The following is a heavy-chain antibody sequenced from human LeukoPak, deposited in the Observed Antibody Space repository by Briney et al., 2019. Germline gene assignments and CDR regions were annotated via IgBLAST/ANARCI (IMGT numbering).Heavy chain of an antibody. CDR3: ATDVRDEYTSGWYPIGY. J-gene: IGHJ4*02. Sequence: GGSLRLSCAASGFTFSTYSMNWVRQAPGKGLEWVSSISSGSRYMYYADSVKGRFTISRDNAKNSLYLLMNSLRAEDTAVYYCATDVRDEYTSGWYPIGYWGQGTLVTVSS. D-gene: IGHD6-19*01. CDR1: GFTFSTYS. CDR2: ISSGSRYM. V-gene: IGHV3-21*06.